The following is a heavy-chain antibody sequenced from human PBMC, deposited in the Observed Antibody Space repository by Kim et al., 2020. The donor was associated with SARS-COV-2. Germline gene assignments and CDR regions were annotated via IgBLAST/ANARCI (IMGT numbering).Heavy chain of an antibody. Sequence: SETLSLTCTVSGGSISSSSYYWGWIRQPPGKGLEWIGSIYYSGSTYYNPSLKSRVTISVDTSKNQFSLKLSSVTAADTAVYYCARHAPYSSSWTGSAFDIWGQGTMVTVSS. J-gene: IGHJ3*02. CDR1: GGSISSSSYY. D-gene: IGHD6-13*01. CDR2: IYYSGST. CDR3: ARHAPYSSSWTGSAFDI. V-gene: IGHV4-39*01.